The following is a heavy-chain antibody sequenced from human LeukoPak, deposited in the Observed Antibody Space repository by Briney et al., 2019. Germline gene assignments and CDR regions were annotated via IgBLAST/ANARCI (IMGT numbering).Heavy chain of an antibody. CDR2: MNPNSGNT. V-gene: IGHV1-8*01. CDR1: GYTFTSYD. CDR3: ARSLSITMIVGGY. J-gene: IGHJ4*02. D-gene: IGHD3-22*01. Sequence: ASVKVSCKASGYTFTSYDINWVRQATGQGLEWMGWMNPNSGNTGYAQKFQGRVTMTRNTSISTAYMELSSLRSEDTAVYYCARSLSITMIVGGYWGQGTLVTVSS.